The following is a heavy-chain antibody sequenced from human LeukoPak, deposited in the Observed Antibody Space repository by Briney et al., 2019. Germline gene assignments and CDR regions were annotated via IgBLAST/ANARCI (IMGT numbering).Heavy chain of an antibody. J-gene: IGHJ3*02. CDR1: GGSISSGGYY. CDR3: ARHRLVVPYDAFDI. D-gene: IGHD3-16*01. Sequence: PSETLSLTCTVSGGSISSGGYYWSWIRQPPGKGLEWIGYIYYSGSTNYNPSLKSRVTISVDTSKNQFSLKLSSVTAADTAVYYCARHRLVVPYDAFDIWGQGTMVTVSS. V-gene: IGHV4-61*08. CDR2: IYYSGST.